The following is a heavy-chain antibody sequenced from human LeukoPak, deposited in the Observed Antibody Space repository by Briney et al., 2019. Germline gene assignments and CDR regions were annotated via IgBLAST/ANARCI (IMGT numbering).Heavy chain of an antibody. CDR2: IKKDGSEK. CDR1: GFTFSEYW. V-gene: IGHV3-7*01. D-gene: IGHD3-16*01. J-gene: IGHJ4*02. Sequence: GGSLRLSCAESGFTFSEYWMSWVRQAPGKGVEWVANIKKDGSEKNYVDSVKGRFTISRDNATNSLYLQMNSLRAEDTAVYYCARDGPLGGFDYWGQGTLVTVSS. CDR3: ARDGPLGGFDY.